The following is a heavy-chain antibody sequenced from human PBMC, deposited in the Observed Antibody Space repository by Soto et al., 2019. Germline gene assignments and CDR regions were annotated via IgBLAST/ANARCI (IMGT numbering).Heavy chain of an antibody. Sequence: ASVKVSCKASGYTFISYGIHWVRQAPGQRLEGMGWINAYNGNTKYSQRFQDRVTFTRDTSASTAYMELSSLTSGDAAVYYCARDLDDILTGPNFDPWG. J-gene: IGHJ5*02. CDR3: ARDLDDILTGPNFDP. D-gene: IGHD3-9*01. CDR1: GYTFISYG. V-gene: IGHV1-3*01. CDR2: INAYNGNT.